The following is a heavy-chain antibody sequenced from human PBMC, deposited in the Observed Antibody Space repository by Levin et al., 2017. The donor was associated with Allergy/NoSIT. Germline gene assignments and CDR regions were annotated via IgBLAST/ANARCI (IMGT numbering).Heavy chain of an antibody. CDR1: GYTFTNYG. J-gene: IGHJ4*02. CDR2: ISGHNGNT. V-gene: IGHV1-18*01. Sequence: GASVKVSCKASGYTFTNYGNGINWVRQAPGQGLEWMGWISGHNGNTNNAQKFQGRITMTTDTSTSTAYMEVRSLRFDDTAVYYCARDLSNRGHFDYWGQGTLVAVSS. CDR3: ARDLSNRGHFDY. D-gene: IGHD2/OR15-2a*01.